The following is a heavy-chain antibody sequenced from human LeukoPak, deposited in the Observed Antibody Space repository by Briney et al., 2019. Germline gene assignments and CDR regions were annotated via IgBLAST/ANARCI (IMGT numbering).Heavy chain of an antibody. CDR2: INPNSGGT. D-gene: IGHD3-3*01. Sequence: ASVKVSCKASGYTFTSYGISWVRQAPGQGLEWMGWINPNSGGTNYAQKFQGRVTMTRDTSISTAYMELSRLRSDDTAVYYCARTKLRFLEWLFDATFDYWGQGTLVTVSS. V-gene: IGHV1-2*02. J-gene: IGHJ4*02. CDR1: GYTFTSYG. CDR3: ARTKLRFLEWLFDATFDY.